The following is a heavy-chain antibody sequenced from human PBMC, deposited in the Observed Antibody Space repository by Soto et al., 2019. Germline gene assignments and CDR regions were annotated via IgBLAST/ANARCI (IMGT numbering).Heavy chain of an antibody. CDR2: ISYDGSNK. Sequence: PGGSLRLSCAASGFTFSSYGMHWVRQAPGKGLEWVAVISYDGSNKYYADSVKGRFTISRDNSKNTLYLQMNSLRAEDTAVYYCAKDPDGDYYFDYRGQGTLVTVSS. J-gene: IGHJ4*02. CDR3: AKDPDGDYYFDY. D-gene: IGHD4-17*01. CDR1: GFTFSSYG. V-gene: IGHV3-30*18.